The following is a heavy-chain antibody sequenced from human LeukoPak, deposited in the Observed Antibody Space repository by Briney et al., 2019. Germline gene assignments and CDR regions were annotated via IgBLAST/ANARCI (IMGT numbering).Heavy chain of an antibody. CDR2: IYYSGST. J-gene: IGHJ4*02. CDR1: GGSFSSYY. CDR3: ARVGLYGDYAT. V-gene: IGHV4-59*01. D-gene: IGHD4-17*01. Sequence: SETLSLTCAVYGGSFSSYYWSWIRQPPGKGLEWIGYIYYSGSTNYNPSLKSRVTISVDTSKNRFSLKLSSVTAADTAVYYCARVGLYGDYATWGQGTLVTVSS.